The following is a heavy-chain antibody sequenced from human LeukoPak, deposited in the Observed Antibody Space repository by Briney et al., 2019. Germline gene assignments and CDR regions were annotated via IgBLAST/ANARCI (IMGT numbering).Heavy chain of an antibody. Sequence: SSETLPLTCTVSGGSFSSYYWSWIRQPAGKGLEWIGRIYTSGSTNYNPSLKSRVTMSVDTSKNQFSLKLSSVTAADTAVYYCARDRFVVVPAARDGWFDPWGQGTLVTVSS. CDR3: ARDRFVVVPAARDGWFDP. J-gene: IGHJ5*02. V-gene: IGHV4-4*07. D-gene: IGHD2-2*01. CDR2: IYTSGST. CDR1: GGSFSSYY.